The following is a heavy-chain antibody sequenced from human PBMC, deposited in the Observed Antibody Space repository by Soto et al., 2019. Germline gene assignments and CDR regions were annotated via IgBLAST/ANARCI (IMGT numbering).Heavy chain of an antibody. CDR3: ARFLRGPHHYGC. V-gene: IGHV4-61*08. CDR2: IYYSGST. J-gene: IGHJ4*02. CDR1: GGSISSAAYY. Sequence: SETLSLTCTVSGGSISSAAYYWSWIRQHPGKDLEWIGYIYYSGSTNYNPSLKSRVTISVDTSKNQFSLKLSSVTAADTAVYYCARFLRGPHHYGCWDRRTLGIVSS. D-gene: IGHD3-10*01.